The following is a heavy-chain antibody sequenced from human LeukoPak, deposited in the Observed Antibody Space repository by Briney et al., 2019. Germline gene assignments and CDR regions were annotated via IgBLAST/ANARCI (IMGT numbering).Heavy chain of an antibody. V-gene: IGHV4-61*02. D-gene: IGHD6-19*01. CDR2: IYASGST. CDR1: GGSISSGGYY. J-gene: IGHJ4*02. Sequence: SETLSLTCTVSGGSISSGGYYWSWIRQPAGKGLEWIGRIYASGSTDYNPSLKSRVTISVDTSKNQFSLKLTPVTAADTAVYYCARDRGSSGWNDYWGQGTLVTVSS. CDR3: ARDRGSSGWNDY.